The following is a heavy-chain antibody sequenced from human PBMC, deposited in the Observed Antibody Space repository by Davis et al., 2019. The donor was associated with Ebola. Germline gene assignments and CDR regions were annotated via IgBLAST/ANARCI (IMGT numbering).Heavy chain of an antibody. CDR2: LNPNGGST. CDR3: ARLVTANEGILGAFDI. D-gene: IGHD2-21*02. CDR1: LYTFTSHY. Sequence: SVPVSRQASLYTFTSHYMHWVRQAPRQGLEWMGLLNPNGGSTSYAQKFQGRVTMTRDTSTSTVYMELSSLRSEDTAVYYCARLVTANEGILGAFDIWGQGTMVTVSS. V-gene: IGHV1-46*01. J-gene: IGHJ3*02.